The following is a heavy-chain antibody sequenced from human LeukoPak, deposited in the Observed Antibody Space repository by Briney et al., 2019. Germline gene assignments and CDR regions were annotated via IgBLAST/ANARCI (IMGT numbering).Heavy chain of an antibody. D-gene: IGHD4-17*01. V-gene: IGHV3-21*01. Sequence: GGSLRLSCAASGFTFSSYSMNWVRQAPGKGLECVSSISSSSSYIYYADSVKGRFTISRDNAKNSLYLQMNSLRAEDTAVYYCARGELTTVTSYYYYGMDVWGQGTTVTVSS. CDR1: GFTFSSYS. J-gene: IGHJ6*02. CDR2: ISSSSSYI. CDR3: ARGELTTVTSYYYYGMDV.